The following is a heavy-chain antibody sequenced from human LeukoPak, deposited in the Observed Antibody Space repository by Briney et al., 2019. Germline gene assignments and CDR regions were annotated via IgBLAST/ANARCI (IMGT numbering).Heavy chain of an antibody. D-gene: IGHD3-3*01. J-gene: IGHJ5*02. CDR3: ARHHLFGVEYNWFDP. CDR1: GGSISSSSYY. Sequence: SETLSLTCTVSGGSISSSSYYWGWIRQPPGKGLEWIGSIYYSGSTYYNPSLKSRVTISVDTSKNRSSLKLSSVTAADTAVYYCARHHLFGVEYNWFDPWGQGTLVTVSS. CDR2: IYYSGST. V-gene: IGHV4-39*01.